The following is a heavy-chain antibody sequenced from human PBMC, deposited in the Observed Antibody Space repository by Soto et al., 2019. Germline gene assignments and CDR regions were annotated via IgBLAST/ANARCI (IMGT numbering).Heavy chain of an antibody. Sequence: GGSLRLSCAASGFTFSSYAMSWVRQAPGKGLEWVSAISGSGGSTYYADSVKGRFTISRDNSKNTLYLQMNSLRAEDTAVYYCANIGVLEQNYYYGMDVWGQGTTVTVSS. CDR1: GFTFSSYA. CDR3: ANIGVLEQNYYYGMDV. D-gene: IGHD1-1*01. CDR2: ISGSGGST. V-gene: IGHV3-23*01. J-gene: IGHJ6*02.